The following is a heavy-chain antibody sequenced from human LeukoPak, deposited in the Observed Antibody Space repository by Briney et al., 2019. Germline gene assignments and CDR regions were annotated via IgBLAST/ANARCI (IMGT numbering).Heavy chain of an antibody. V-gene: IGHV3-7*03. Sequence: GGSLRLSCAASGFTFSNSWMTWVRQAPGKGLEWVAYMKEDGTEIYYVDSVKGRFTISRDNRKNSLYLQMNSLRPEDTALYYCAKDRGGGSQLGDAFDVWGQGTMVRVSS. CDR2: MKEDGTEI. CDR1: GFTFSNSW. CDR3: AKDRGGGSQLGDAFDV. J-gene: IGHJ3*01. D-gene: IGHD2-15*01.